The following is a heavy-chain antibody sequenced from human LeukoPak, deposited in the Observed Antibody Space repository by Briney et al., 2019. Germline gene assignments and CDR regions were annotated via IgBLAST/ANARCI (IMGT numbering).Heavy chain of an antibody. CDR3: ARERYSSSWHKGWFDP. J-gene: IGHJ5*02. Sequence: SETLSLTCTVSGGSISSYYWSWIRQPPGKGLEWIGYIYYSGSTNYNPSLKSRVTISVDTSKNQFSLKLSSVTAADTAVYYCARERYSSSWHKGWFDPWGQGTLVTVSS. CDR2: IYYSGST. V-gene: IGHV4-59*01. CDR1: GGSISSYY. D-gene: IGHD6-13*01.